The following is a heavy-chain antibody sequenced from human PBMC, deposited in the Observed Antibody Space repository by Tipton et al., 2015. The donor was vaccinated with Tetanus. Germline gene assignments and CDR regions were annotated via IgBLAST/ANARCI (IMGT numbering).Heavy chain of an antibody. V-gene: IGHV4-31*03. Sequence: LRLSCTVSGGSIRSGGYYWTWIRQHPERGLEWIGYIYYTGNTYYNPSLKSRVTISVDTSKNQFSLKLTSLTAADTAVYYCARGGLCVGPACAGISPLLDVWGRGTLVTVSS. J-gene: IGHJ2*01. D-gene: IGHD2-15*01. CDR3: ARGGLCVGPACAGISPLLDV. CDR2: IYYTGNT. CDR1: GGSIRSGGYY.